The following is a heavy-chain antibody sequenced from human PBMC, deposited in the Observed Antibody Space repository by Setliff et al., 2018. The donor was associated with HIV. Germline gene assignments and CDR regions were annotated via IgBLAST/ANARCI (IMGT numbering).Heavy chain of an antibody. Sequence: PSETLSLTCTVSGASISSGDYFWSWIRRPAGKGLEWIGRSQAGGSTNYNPSLKSRLTISVDPSKNQLSLNLNSVTAADTAMYYCARGPPLIVAEEDYWGQGTLVTVSS. D-gene: IGHD3-22*01. CDR1: GASISSGDYF. CDR2: SQAGGST. CDR3: ARGPPLIVAEEDY. V-gene: IGHV4-61*02. J-gene: IGHJ4*02.